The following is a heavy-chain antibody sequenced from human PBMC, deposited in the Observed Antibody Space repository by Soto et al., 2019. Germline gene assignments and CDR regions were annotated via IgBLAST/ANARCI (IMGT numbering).Heavy chain of an antibody. CDR3: ASGALTTYFDY. V-gene: IGHV4-59*01. J-gene: IGHJ4*02. CDR1: GGSISSYY. Sequence: QVQLQESGPGLVKPSETLSLTCAVSGGSISSYYWSWIRQPPGKGLEWIGYFYYSGRTNYNPSLKSRVTLSVDTSKNQFSLKPSSVTAADTAVYYCASGALTTYFDYWGKGTLVTVSS. D-gene: IGHD3-10*01. CDR2: FYYSGRT.